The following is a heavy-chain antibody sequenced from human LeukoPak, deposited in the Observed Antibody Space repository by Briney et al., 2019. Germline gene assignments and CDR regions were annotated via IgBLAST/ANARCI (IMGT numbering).Heavy chain of an antibody. J-gene: IGHJ4*02. Sequence: ASVKVSCKASGYTFTSYDNNWARQATGQGLELMGWMNPNSGNTGYAQKFQGRVTMTRNTSISTAYMELSSLRSEDTAVYYCARDDSSGYYKRAFDYWGQGTLVTVSS. CDR1: GYTFTSYD. V-gene: IGHV1-8*01. CDR3: ARDDSSGYYKRAFDY. CDR2: MNPNSGNT. D-gene: IGHD3-22*01.